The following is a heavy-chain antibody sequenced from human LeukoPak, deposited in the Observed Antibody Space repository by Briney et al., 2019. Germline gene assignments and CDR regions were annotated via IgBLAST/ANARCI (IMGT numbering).Heavy chain of an antibody. J-gene: IGHJ4*02. CDR3: AKERARGFGELSAFGY. Sequence: ASVKVSCKASGYTFTGYYMHWVRQAPEQGLEWMGWINPNSGGTNYAQKFQGRVTMTTDTSTSTAYMELRSLRYDDTAVYYCAKERARGFGELSAFGYWGQGTLVTVSS. V-gene: IGHV1-2*02. CDR2: INPNSGGT. D-gene: IGHD3-10*01. CDR1: GYTFTGYY.